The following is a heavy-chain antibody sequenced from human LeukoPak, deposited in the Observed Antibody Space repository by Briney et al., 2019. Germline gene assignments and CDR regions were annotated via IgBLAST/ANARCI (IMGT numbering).Heavy chain of an antibody. D-gene: IGHD3-16*01. CDR1: GFTFSSYA. CDR2: ISGSGGNT. CDR3: AKGSYYYDSADYFDY. Sequence: GSLRLSCAASGFTFSSYAMSWVRQAPGKGLEWVSAISGSGGNTYYADSVKGRFTISRDNSKNTLYLQMSSLRAEDTAVYYCAKGSYYYDSADYFDYWGQGTLATVSS. J-gene: IGHJ4*02. V-gene: IGHV3-23*01.